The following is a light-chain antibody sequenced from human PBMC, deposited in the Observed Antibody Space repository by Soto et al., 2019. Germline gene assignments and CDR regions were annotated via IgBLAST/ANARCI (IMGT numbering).Light chain of an antibody. J-gene: IGLJ2*01. CDR2: DTS. V-gene: IGLV7-46*01. Sequence: QAVVTQEPPLTMSPGGTVTLTCGSSTGAVTSNHHPYWFQQKAGQAPRTLIYDTSNKHSWTPARFSGSLLGDKAALTLSGAQPEDEAQYYCLLSYNAARVFGGGTKLTVL. CDR3: LLSYNAARV. CDR1: TGAVTSNHH.